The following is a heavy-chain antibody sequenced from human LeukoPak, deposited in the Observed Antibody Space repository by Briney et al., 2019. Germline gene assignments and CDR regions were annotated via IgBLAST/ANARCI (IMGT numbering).Heavy chain of an antibody. CDR1: GFTFSTYS. Sequence: GGSLRLSCAASGFTFSTYSMNWVRQAPGKGLEWVSYISSSSSTIYYANSVKGRFTISRDNAKNSLYLQMNSLRAEDTAVYYCARGSTYYDSSGQVPFDYWGQGTLVTVSS. D-gene: IGHD3-22*01. CDR2: ISSSSSTI. V-gene: IGHV3-48*01. CDR3: ARGSTYYDSSGQVPFDY. J-gene: IGHJ4*02.